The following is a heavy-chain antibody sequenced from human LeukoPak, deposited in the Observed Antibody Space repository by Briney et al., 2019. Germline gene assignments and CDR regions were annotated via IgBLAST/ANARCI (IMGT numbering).Heavy chain of an antibody. CDR2: SYYSGST. J-gene: IGHJ4*02. CDR1: GVSITSRNYY. CDR3: ARQHRYSYNEVTHFDS. D-gene: IGHD5-24*01. Sequence: SETLSLTCTASGVSITSRNYYWGWIRQSPGTGLEWIASSYYSGSTYYSASLQSRVSISVDASKNHFSLRLTAVTAADTGVYFCARQHRYSYNEVTHFDSWGQGTPVTVSS. V-gene: IGHV4-39*02.